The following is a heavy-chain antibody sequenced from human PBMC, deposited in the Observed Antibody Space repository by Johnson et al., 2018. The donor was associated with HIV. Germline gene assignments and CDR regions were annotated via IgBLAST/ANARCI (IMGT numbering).Heavy chain of an antibody. V-gene: IGHV3-13*04. D-gene: IGHD3-22*01. Sequence: GQLVESGGGLIQPGGSLRLSCAASGFTVSSNYMSWVRQPTGKGLKCVSAIGTADNTFYPGSAKGRFTISRENAKNSLCLQMNSLRAGDTAVYYCATENYYENAFDIWGHGTMVTVSS. J-gene: IGHJ3*02. CDR1: GFTVSSNY. CDR3: ATENYYENAFDI. CDR2: IGTADNT.